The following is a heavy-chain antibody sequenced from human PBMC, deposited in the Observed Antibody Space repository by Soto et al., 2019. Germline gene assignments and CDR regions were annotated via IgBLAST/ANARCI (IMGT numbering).Heavy chain of an antibody. CDR2: MNPKSGNT. CDR3: ARMSDLNSPCQYDY. V-gene: IGHV1-8*01. Sequence: QVQLVQSGAEVKKPGASVKVSCKASGYTFTSYDINWVRQATGQGLEWMGWMNPKSGNTGYAQKFQGRVTMTGNTSISTAYMELSSLRSDDTAVYYCARMSDLNSPCQYDYWGQGTLVTVSS. J-gene: IGHJ4*02. D-gene: IGHD5-18*01. CDR1: GYTFTSYD.